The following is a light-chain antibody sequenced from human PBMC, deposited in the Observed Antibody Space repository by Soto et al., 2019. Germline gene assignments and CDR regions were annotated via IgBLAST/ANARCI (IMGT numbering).Light chain of an antibody. V-gene: IGKV3-20*01. CDR3: QQYGNSPPLT. CDR1: QRVSSH. J-gene: IGKJ4*01. CDR2: GAS. Sequence: EIVLTQSPGTLSLSPGERATLSCRASQRVSSHLAWYQQRPGQAPRLLIYGASSRATGIPDRFSGSGSGTDFTLTISILEPEDFALYYCQQYGNSPPLTFGGGTKVEIK.